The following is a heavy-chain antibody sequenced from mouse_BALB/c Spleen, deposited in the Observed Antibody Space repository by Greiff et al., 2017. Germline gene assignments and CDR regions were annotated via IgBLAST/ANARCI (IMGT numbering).Heavy chain of an antibody. CDR1: GYTFTSYT. Sequence: QVQLKESAAELARPGASVKMSCKASGYTFTSYTMHWVKQSPGQGLEWIGYINPSSGYTEYNQKFKDKTTLTADKSSSTAYMQLSSLTSEDSAVYYCARSGITPYAMDYWGQGTSVTVSS. D-gene: IGHD2-4*01. V-gene: IGHV1-4*02. CDR2: INPSSGYT. J-gene: IGHJ4*01. CDR3: ARSGITPYAMDY.